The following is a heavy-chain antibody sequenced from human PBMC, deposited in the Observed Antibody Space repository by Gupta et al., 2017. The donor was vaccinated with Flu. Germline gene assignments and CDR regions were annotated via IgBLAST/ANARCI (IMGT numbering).Heavy chain of an antibody. J-gene: IGHJ4*02. CDR3: ARASGDCSVINCAKFDY. D-gene: IGHD2-21*02. CDR2: IIPLFGTA. Sequence: QVQLVQSGAEVKKPGSSVMVSCKASGGTFSHYSINWVRQAPGQGLEWMGGIIPLFGTANYAQKFQGRVTITADKSTSTAYMELSSLRYEDTAMFYCARASGDCSVINCAKFDYWGQGTLVTVSS. V-gene: IGHV1-69*06. CDR1: GGTFSHYS.